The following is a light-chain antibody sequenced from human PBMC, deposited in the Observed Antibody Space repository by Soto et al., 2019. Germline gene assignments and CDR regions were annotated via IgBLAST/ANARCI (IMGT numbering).Light chain of an antibody. J-gene: IGKJ4*01. Sequence: DIQLTQSPSFLSASVGDRVTVTCRSSQDISSYIAWYQQKPGKAPKVLIYGASTLQSGVPPRFGGSGSGTAFTLTISSLQPEDFANYFCQQVHDYPITFGGGTKVDIK. V-gene: IGKV1-9*01. CDR2: GAS. CDR1: QDISSY. CDR3: QQVHDYPIT.